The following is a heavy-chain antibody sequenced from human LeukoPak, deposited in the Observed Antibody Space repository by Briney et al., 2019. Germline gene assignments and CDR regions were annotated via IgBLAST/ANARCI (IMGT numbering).Heavy chain of an antibody. Sequence: GGSLRLSCAASGFTFSSYAMHWVRQAPGKGLEYVSAISSNGGSTYYADSVKGRFTISRDNSKNTLYPQMSSLRAGDTAVYYGVKDPGEHELNIDYWGQGTLVTVSS. D-gene: IGHD1/OR15-1a*01. CDR2: ISSNGGST. CDR3: VKDPGEHELNIDY. J-gene: IGHJ4*02. V-gene: IGHV3-64D*06. CDR1: GFTFSSYA.